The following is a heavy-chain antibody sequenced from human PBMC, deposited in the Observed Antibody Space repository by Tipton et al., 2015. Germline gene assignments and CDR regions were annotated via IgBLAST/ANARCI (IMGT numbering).Heavy chain of an antibody. Sequence: SLRLSCTASGFTFSSYAMSWVRQAPGKGLEWVSAISGSGGSTYYADSVKGRFTISRDNSKNTLYLQMNSLRAEDTAVYYCARDSQGGRSGYCTETSCYSLGFDCWGQGILVTVSS. J-gene: IGHJ4*02. CDR1: GFTFSSYA. V-gene: IGHV3-23*01. CDR3: ARDSQGGRSGYCTETSCYSLGFDC. CDR2: ISGSGGST. D-gene: IGHD2-15*01.